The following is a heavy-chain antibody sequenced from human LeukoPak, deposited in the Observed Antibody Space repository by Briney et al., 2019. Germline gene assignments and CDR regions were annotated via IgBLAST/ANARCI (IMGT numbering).Heavy chain of an antibody. CDR1: GYTFTSYG. J-gene: IGHJ4*02. Sequence: ASVKVSCKASGYTFTSYGISWVRQAPGQGLEWMGWISAYNGNTNYAQKLQGRVTMTTDTSTSTAYTELSSLRSEDTAVYYCARVSDTAMDLDYWGQGTLVTVSS. CDR3: ARVSDTAMDLDY. D-gene: IGHD5-18*01. CDR2: ISAYNGNT. V-gene: IGHV1-18*01.